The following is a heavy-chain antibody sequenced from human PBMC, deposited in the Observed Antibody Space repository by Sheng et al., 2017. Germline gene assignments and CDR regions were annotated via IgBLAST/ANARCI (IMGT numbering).Heavy chain of an antibody. Sequence: QVQLVESGGGVVQPGRSLRLSCAASGFPFSNYGMHWVRQAPGKGLEWVAVISYDGSNKYYLDSVKGRFTISRDNFKNMMYLQMNSLRAEDTAVYYCATLIHTVISLGEDYWGQGTLVTVSS. D-gene: IGHD4-17*01. J-gene: IGHJ4*02. CDR3: ATLIHTVISLGEDY. CDR1: GFPFSNYG. CDR2: ISYDGSNK. V-gene: IGHV3-30*03.